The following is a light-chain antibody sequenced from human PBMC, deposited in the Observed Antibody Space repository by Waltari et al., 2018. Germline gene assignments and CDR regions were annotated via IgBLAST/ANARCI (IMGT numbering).Light chain of an antibody. CDR3: QQTYSTPSCT. Sequence: DIQMTQSPSSLSASVGDRVIITCRPGHSIDSYLNWYQQKPGEAPKLLIYAASSLQSGVPSRFSGSGSGTDFTLTISSLQPEDFATYYCQQTYSTPSCTFGQGTKLEIK. J-gene: IGKJ2*02. V-gene: IGKV1-39*01. CDR1: HSIDSY. CDR2: AAS.